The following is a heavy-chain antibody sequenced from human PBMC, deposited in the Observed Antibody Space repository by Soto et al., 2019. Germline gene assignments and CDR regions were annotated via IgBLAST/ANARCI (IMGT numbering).Heavy chain of an antibody. CDR3: ARDDPREGSSWGNFDY. D-gene: IGHD6-13*01. CDR1: GYTFTSYY. Sequence: ASVKVSCKASGYTFTSYYMHWVRQAPGQGLEWMGIINPSGGSTSYAQKFQGRVTMTRDTSTSTVYMELSSLRSEDTAVYYCARDDPREGSSWGNFDYWGQGTLVTVSS. J-gene: IGHJ4*02. V-gene: IGHV1-46*01. CDR2: INPSGGST.